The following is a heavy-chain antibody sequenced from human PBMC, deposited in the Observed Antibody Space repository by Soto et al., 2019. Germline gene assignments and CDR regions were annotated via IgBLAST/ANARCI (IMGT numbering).Heavy chain of an antibody. CDR1: GGSFSGYY. J-gene: IGHJ4*02. CDR3: ARDKITGLFDY. CDR2: INHSGST. Sequence: SXTLSLTCAVYGGSFSGYYWTCIRQPPGTGLEWIGEINHSGSTNYNPSLKSRVTISVDTSKNQLSLKLTSVTAADTAVYYCARDKITGLFDYWGQGTLVTVSS. V-gene: IGHV4-34*01. D-gene: IGHD2-8*02.